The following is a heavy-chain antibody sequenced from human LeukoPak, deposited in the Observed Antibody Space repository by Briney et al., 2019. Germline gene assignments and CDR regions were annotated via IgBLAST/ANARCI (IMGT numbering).Heavy chain of an antibody. Sequence: SETLSLTCTVSGGSISNGGYYWSWIRQHPGKGLEWIGYIYYSGTTYYNPSLKSRVTISVDTSKNQFSLTLTSVTAADTAVYYCARARPFSSRDFGYWGQGTLVTVSS. J-gene: IGHJ4*02. CDR2: IYYSGTT. CDR1: GGSISNGGYY. V-gene: IGHV4-31*03. CDR3: ARARPFSSRDFGY.